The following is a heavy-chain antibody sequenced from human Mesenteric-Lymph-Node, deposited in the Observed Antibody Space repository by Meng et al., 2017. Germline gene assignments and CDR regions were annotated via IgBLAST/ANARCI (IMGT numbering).Heavy chain of an antibody. CDR2: MNPNSGNT. CDR1: GYTFTSYD. V-gene: IGHV1-8*01. D-gene: IGHD1-26*01. CDR3: ASKFAGWGDSGSYIVPFDY. Sequence: ASVKVSCKASGYTFTSYDINWVRQATGQGLEWMGWMNPNSGNTGYAQKFQGRVTMTRNTSISTAYMELSSLRSEDTAVYYCASKFAGWGDSGSYIVPFDYWGQGTLVTVSS. J-gene: IGHJ4*02.